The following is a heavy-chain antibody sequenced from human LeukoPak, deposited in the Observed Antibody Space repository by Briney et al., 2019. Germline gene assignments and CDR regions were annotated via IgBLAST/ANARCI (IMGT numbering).Heavy chain of an antibody. D-gene: IGHD7-27*01. V-gene: IGHV4-59*01. J-gene: IGHJ4*02. CDR1: GGSISSYY. CDR3: ARAGPTGGFDY. Sequence: SETLSLTCTVSGGSISSYYWSWIRQPPGKGLEWIGYIYYSGSTNYNPSLKSRVTISVDTSKNQFSLKLSSVTAADPAVYYCARAGPTGGFDYWGQGTLVTVSS. CDR2: IYYSGST.